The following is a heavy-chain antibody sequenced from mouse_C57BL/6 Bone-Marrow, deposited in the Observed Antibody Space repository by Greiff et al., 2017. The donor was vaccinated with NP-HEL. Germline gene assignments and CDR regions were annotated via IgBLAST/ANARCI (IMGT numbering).Heavy chain of an antibody. CDR1: GYTFTNYW. CDR3: ARWYGYYSWFAY. CDR2: IYPGGGYT. D-gene: IGHD2-3*01. Sequence: VQLQQSGAELVRPGTSVKMSCKASGYTFTNYWIGWAKQRPGHGLEWIGDIYPGGGYTNSNEKFKGKATLTADKSSSTAYMQFRRLTSEDAAIDYCARWYGYYSWFAYWGQGTLVTVTA. J-gene: IGHJ3*01. V-gene: IGHV1-63*01.